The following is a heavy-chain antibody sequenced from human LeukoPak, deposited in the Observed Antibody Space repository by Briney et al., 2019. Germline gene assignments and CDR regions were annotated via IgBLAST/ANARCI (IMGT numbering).Heavy chain of an antibody. CDR1: GYTFTSYY. J-gene: IGHJ4*02. Sequence: GASVKVSCKASGYTFTSYYMHWVRQAPGQGLERMGIINPSGGSTSYAQKFQGRVTMTRDTSTSTVYMELSSLRSEDTAVYYCARDPLHRHPGYWGQGTLVTVSS. V-gene: IGHV1-46*01. CDR2: INPSGGST. CDR3: ARDPLHRHPGY.